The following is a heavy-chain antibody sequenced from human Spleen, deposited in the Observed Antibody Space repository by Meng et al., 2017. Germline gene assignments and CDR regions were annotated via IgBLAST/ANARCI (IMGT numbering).Heavy chain of an antibody. J-gene: IGHJ4*02. V-gene: IGHV1-2*02. CDR1: GYIFTSYG. CDR3: ARIFGPFITGDY. Sequence: ASVKVSCKASGYIFTSYGISWVRQAPGQGLEWMGWINPNSGGTNYAQKFQGRVTMTRDTSISTAYMELSRLRSDDTAVYYCARIFGPFITGDYWGQGTLVTVSS. D-gene: IGHD3-22*01. CDR2: INPNSGGT.